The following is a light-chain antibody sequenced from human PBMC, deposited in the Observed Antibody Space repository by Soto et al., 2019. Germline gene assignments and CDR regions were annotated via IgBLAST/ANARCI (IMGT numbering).Light chain of an antibody. V-gene: IGLV2-14*01. CDR2: DVY. J-gene: IGLJ1*01. Sequence: QSVLTQPASVSGSPGQSITISCTGTSSDIGAYNYVSWYQQYPGKGPKVMIYDVYSRPAGVSNRFSGSKSGNTASLTISGLRPEDEADYYCSSYTIGDLYVFGTGTKLTVL. CDR3: SSYTIGDLYV. CDR1: SSDIGAYNY.